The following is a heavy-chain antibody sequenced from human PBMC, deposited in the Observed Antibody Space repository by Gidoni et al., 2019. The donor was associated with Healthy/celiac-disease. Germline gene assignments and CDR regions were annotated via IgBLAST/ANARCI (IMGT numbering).Heavy chain of an antibody. D-gene: IGHD2-2*01. CDR3: ARGGPGYCSSTSCEFSPFDI. J-gene: IGHJ3*02. Sequence: GLEWIGEINHSGSTNYNPSLKSRVTISVDTSKNQFSLKLSSVTAADTAVYYCARGGPGYCSSTSCEFSPFDIWGQGTMVTVSS. CDR2: INHSGST. V-gene: IGHV4-34*01.